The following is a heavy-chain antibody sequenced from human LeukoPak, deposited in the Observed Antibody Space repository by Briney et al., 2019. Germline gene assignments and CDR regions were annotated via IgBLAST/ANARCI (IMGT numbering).Heavy chain of an antibody. D-gene: IGHD5-12*01. V-gene: IGHV3-23*01. CDR1: GFPFNTNA. Sequence: GGSLRLSCAASGFPFNTNAMSWVRQAPGKGLEWVSAISGRTGGTYYADSVKGRFTISRDNSKSTLYLQMDHLRAEDAVVYYCAKCGNSGCHLIDYWGQGTMVTVSS. CDR3: AKCGNSGCHLIDY. CDR2: ISGRTGGT. J-gene: IGHJ4*02.